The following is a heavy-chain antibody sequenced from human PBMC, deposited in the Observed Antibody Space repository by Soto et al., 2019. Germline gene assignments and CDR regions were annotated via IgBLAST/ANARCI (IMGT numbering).Heavy chain of an antibody. CDR1: GYTFTSYG. CDR2: ISAYNGNT. CDR3: ASNHYCTNGVCYTFDY. V-gene: IGHV1-18*01. J-gene: IGHJ4*02. Sequence: GPSVKVSCKASGYTFTSYGISWVRQAPGQGLEWMGWISAYNGNTNYAQKLQGRVTMTTDTSTSTAYMELRSLRSDDTAVYYCASNHYCTNGVCYTFDYWGQGTLVTVSS. D-gene: IGHD2-8*01.